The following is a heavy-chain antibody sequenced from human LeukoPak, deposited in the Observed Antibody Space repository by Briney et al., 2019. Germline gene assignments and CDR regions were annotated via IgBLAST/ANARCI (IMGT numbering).Heavy chain of an antibody. CDR3: ARDRASGYYYELDC. CDR2: IIPIFGTA. D-gene: IGHD3-22*01. V-gene: IGHV1-69*13. J-gene: IGHJ4*02. CDR1: GGTFISYA. Sequence: SVKVSCKASGGTFISYAISWVRQAPGQGLEWMGGIIPIFGTANYAQKFQGRVTITADESTSTAYMELSSLRSEDTAVYYCARDRASGYYYELDCWGQGTLVTVSS.